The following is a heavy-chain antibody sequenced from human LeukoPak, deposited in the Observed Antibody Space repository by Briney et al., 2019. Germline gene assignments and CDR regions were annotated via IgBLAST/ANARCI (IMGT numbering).Heavy chain of an antibody. CDR2: ISSSGDST. D-gene: IGHD6-6*01. V-gene: IGHV3-23*01. CDR1: GFTFTTYA. CDR3: AKGYSSSYYDYYMDV. J-gene: IGHJ6*03. Sequence: GGSLRLSCAASGFTFTTYAMSWVRQAPGKGLEWVSSISSSGDSTYNADSAKGRFTSSRDNSKNTLYLQMNSLRAEDTAVYYCAKGYSSSYYDYYMDVWGKGTTATVSS.